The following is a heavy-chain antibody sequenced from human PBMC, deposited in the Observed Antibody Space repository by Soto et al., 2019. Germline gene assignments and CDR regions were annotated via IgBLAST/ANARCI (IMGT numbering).Heavy chain of an antibody. J-gene: IGHJ6*02. CDR3: ATPAPKPYYYYGMDV. CDR2: IYYSGST. Sequence: SETLSLTCTVSGGSISSSSYYWGWIRQPPGKGLEWIGSIYYSGSTYYNPSLKSRVTISVDTSKNQFSLKLSSVTAADTAVYYCATPAPKPYYYYGMDVWGLGTTVTVSS. CDR1: GGSISSSSYY. V-gene: IGHV4-39*01.